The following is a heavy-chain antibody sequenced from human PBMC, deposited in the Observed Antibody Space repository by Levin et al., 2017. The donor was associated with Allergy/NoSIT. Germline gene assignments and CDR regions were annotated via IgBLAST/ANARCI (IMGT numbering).Heavy chain of an antibody. CDR1: GFTFSSYT. CDR2: ISSGSTTI. J-gene: IGHJ3*02. CDR3: ARQEPYGSRPFDS. V-gene: IGHV3-48*01. Sequence: GESLKISCAASGFTFSSYTMNWVRQAPGKGLEWVSYISSGSTTIYYADSVKGRFTISRDNAKNSLYLQMNSLRAEDTALYYCARQEPYGSRPFDSWGQGTMVTVSS. D-gene: IGHD4-17*01.